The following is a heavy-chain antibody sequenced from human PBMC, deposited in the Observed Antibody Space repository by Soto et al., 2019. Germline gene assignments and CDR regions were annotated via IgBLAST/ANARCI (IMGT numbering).Heavy chain of an antibody. CDR3: ARRGAYYYGSGSSYYYYYYMDV. D-gene: IGHD3-10*01. J-gene: IGHJ6*03. Sequence: QVQLQESGPGLVKPSETLSLTCTVSGGSISSYYWSWIRQPPGKGLEWIGYIDYSGSTNYNPSLKGLVPISVNTSKNQFSLKLSSVTAADTAVYYCARRGAYYYGSGSSYYYYYYMDVWGKGTTVTVSS. V-gene: IGHV4-59*08. CDR2: IDYSGST. CDR1: GGSISSYY.